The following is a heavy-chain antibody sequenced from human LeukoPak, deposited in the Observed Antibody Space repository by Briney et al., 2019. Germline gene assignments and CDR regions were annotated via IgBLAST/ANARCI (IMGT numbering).Heavy chain of an antibody. V-gene: IGHV3-23*01. CDR1: GFTISTYG. CDR2: ISGGTT. J-gene: IGHJ4*02. D-gene: IGHD3-10*01. Sequence: PGGSLRLSRAASGFTISTYGMSWVRQAPGKGLEWVSSISGGTTYYADSVKGRFTISSDNSKNTVSLQMNSLRAEDTAVYYCAKSVYHSGNYWGQGTLVTVSS. CDR3: AKSVYHSGNY.